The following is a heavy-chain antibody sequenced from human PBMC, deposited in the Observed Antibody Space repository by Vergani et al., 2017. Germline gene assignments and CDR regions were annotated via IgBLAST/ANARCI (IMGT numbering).Heavy chain of an antibody. V-gene: IGHV3-30*03. CDR3: ARDGSGYYLDFDY. Sequence: QVQLVESGGGVVQPGRSLRLSCAASGFTFSSYGMHWVRQAPGKGLEWVAVISYDGSNKYYADSVKGRFTISRDNSKNTLYLQMNSLRAEDTAVYYCARDGSGYYLDFDYGGQGTLVTVSS. J-gene: IGHJ4*02. D-gene: IGHD3-3*01. CDR2: ISYDGSNK. CDR1: GFTFSSYG.